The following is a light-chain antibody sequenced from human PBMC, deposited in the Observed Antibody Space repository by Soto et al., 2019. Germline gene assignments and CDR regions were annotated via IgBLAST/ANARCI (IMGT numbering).Light chain of an antibody. CDR3: QQYGSSPKT. J-gene: IGKJ1*01. CDR1: QSVSSSY. CDR2: GAS. V-gene: IGKV3-20*01. Sequence: EIVLTQSAGTLSLYPGASATVFCRASQSVSSSYLAWYQQKPGQAPRLFIYGASSRATGIPDRFSGSGSGTDVTLTISRLETADFAVYYCQQYGSSPKTFGQGTKVDIK.